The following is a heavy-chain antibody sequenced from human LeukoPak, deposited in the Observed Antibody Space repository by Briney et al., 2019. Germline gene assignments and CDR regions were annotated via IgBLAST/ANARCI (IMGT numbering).Heavy chain of an antibody. J-gene: IGHJ4*02. Sequence: GGSLRLSCAASGFSFSNYWMSWVRQAPGKGLEWVAIIKQDGSDKYYVDSLKGRFTISRDNAKNSLYLQMNSLRAEVTAVYYCARLVGAKSLDYWGQGTLVTVSS. D-gene: IGHD1-26*01. CDR2: IKQDGSDK. CDR1: GFSFSNYW. CDR3: ARLVGAKSLDY. V-gene: IGHV3-7*01.